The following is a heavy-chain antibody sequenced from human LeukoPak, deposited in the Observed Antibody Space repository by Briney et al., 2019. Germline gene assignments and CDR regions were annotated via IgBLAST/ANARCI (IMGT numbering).Heavy chain of an antibody. V-gene: IGHV1-18*01. J-gene: IGHJ4*02. D-gene: IGHD3-10*01. Sequence: ASVKVSCKAPGHTFDYGVSWVRQAPGQGLEWMGWISAYNGNTNYAQKLQGRVTMTTDTSTSTAYMELRSLRSDDTAVYYCARDLFNPSSTGFDYWGQGTLVTVSS. CDR3: ARDLFNPSSTGFDY. CDR2: ISAYNGNT. CDR1: GHTFDYG.